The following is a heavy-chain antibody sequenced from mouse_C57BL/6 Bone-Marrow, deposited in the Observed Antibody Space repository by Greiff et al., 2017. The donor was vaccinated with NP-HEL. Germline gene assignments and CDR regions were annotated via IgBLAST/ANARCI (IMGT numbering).Heavy chain of an antibody. CDR1: GFSLTSYG. CDR2: IWSGGST. D-gene: IGHD1-1*01. Sequence: VQLVESGPGLVQPSQSLSITCTVSGFSLTSYGVHWVRQSPGKGLEWLGVIWSGGSTDYNAAFISRLSIGKDNSKSQVFFKMNSLQADDTAIYYCARNLHYYGSSYDAMDYWGQGTSVTVSS. J-gene: IGHJ4*01. CDR3: ARNLHYYGSSYDAMDY. V-gene: IGHV2-2*01.